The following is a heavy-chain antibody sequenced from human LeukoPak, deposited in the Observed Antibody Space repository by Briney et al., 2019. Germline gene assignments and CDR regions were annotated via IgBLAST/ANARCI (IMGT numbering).Heavy chain of an antibody. V-gene: IGHV4-61*02. CDR1: GGSISSGSYY. CDR2: IYTSGST. Sequence: SETLSLTCTVSGGSISSGSYYWSWIRQPAGKGLEWIGRIYTSGSTNYNPSLKSRVTISVDTSKNQFSLKLSSVIAADTAVYYCARGTRRHYYYYGMDVWGQGTTVTVSS. D-gene: IGHD1-7*01. CDR3: ARGTRRHYYYYGMDV. J-gene: IGHJ6*02.